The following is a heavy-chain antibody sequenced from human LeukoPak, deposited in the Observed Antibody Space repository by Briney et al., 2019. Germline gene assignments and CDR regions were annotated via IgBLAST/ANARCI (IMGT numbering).Heavy chain of an antibody. D-gene: IGHD3-3*01. J-gene: IGHJ6*02. CDR3: AREGARDYDFWSGYYDYYYSYGMDV. CDR2: IYSGGST. CDR1: GFTVSSNY. V-gene: IGHV3-66*01. Sequence: PGGSLRLSCAASGFTVSSNYMSWVRQAPGKGLEWVSVIYSGGSTYNADSVKGRFTISRDNSKNTLYLQMNSLRAGDTAVYYCAREGARDYDFWSGYYDYYYSYGMDVWGQGTTVTVSS.